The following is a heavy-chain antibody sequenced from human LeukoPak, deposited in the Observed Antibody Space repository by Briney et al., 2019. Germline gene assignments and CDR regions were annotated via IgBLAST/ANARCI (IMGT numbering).Heavy chain of an antibody. V-gene: IGHV4-39*07. CDR3: ARDPNYYDSSGYYYGGAFDI. CDR1: GGSISSSSYY. Sequence: SETLSLTCTVSGGSISSSSYYWGWIRQPPVKGLEWIGSIYYSGSTYYNPSLKSRVTISVDTSKNQFSLKLSSVTAADTAVYYCARDPNYYDSSGYYYGGAFDIWGQGTMVTVSS. CDR2: IYYSGST. J-gene: IGHJ3*02. D-gene: IGHD3-22*01.